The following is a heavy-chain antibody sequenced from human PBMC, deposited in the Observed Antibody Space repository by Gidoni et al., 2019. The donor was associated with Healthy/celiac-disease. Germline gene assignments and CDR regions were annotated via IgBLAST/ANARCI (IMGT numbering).Heavy chain of an antibody. Sequence: QVQLVESGGGVVQPGRSLRLSCAASGFTFSSYGMHWVRQAPGKGLEWVAVIWYDGSNKYYADSVKGRFTISRDNSKNTLYLQMNSLRAEDTAVYYCARDSVGPLLWFGESTLDYWGQGTLVTVSS. CDR1: GFTFSSYG. CDR3: ARDSVGPLLWFGESTLDY. D-gene: IGHD3-10*01. J-gene: IGHJ4*02. V-gene: IGHV3-33*01. CDR2: IWYDGSNK.